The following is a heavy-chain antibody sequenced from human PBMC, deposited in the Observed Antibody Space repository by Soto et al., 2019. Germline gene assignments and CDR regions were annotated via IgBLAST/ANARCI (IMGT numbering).Heavy chain of an antibody. V-gene: IGHV1-18*01. Sequence: ASVKVSCKASGFTFSDYGFSWVRQAPGRGLEWMGWISAFNGETNYTQKSEGRVALTTDAATATAYMELTSLTVDDTAVYYCVRDQQWLLPVPLNFDYWGQGTVVTVS. CDR1: GFTFSDYG. J-gene: IGHJ4*02. CDR3: VRDQQWLLPVPLNFDY. CDR2: ISAFNGET. D-gene: IGHD6-19*01.